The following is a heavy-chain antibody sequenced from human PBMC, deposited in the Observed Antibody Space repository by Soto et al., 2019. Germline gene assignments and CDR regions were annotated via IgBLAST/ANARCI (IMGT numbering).Heavy chain of an antibody. CDR1: GFTFSSYA. J-gene: IGHJ4*02. V-gene: IGHV3-23*01. Sequence: AGGSLRLSCAASGFTFSSYAMSWVRQAPGKGLEWVSAISGSGGSTYYADSVKGRFTISRDDSKNTLYLQMNSLRAEDTAVYYCAKDQSSLTRPYYFDYWGQGTLVTVSS. CDR2: ISGSGGST. D-gene: IGHD3-16*02. CDR3: AKDQSSLTRPYYFDY.